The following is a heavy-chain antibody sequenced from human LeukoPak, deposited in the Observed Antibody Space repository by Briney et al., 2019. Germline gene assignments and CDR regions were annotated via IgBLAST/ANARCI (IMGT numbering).Heavy chain of an antibody. CDR3: ARKSSGWYENWYFDL. CDR1: GYSFTSYW. J-gene: IGHJ2*01. Sequence: GESLKISCKGSGYSFTSYWIGWVRHMPGKGLEWMGIIYPGDSDTRYSPSFQGQVTISADKSISTAYLQWSSLKASDTAMYYCARKSSGWYENWYFDLWGRGTLVTVSS. D-gene: IGHD6-19*01. CDR2: IYPGDSDT. V-gene: IGHV5-51*01.